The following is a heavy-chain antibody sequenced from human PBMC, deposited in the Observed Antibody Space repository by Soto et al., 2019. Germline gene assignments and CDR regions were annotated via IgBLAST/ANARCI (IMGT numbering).Heavy chain of an antibody. CDR1: GYTFTNYD. J-gene: IGHJ5*02. CDR3: ARYNWNYPVRNINWLDP. CDR2: MNPNSGNT. Sequence: ASVNVSCKASGYTFTNYDINWVRQATGQGLEWMGWMNPNSGNTGYAQKFQGRVTMTRDTSISTAYMELSSLRSEDTAVYYCARYNWNYPVRNINWLDPWGQGTLVTVSS. D-gene: IGHD1-20*01. V-gene: IGHV1-8*01.